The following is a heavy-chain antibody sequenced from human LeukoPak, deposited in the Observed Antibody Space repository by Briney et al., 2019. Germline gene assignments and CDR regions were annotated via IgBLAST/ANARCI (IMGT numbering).Heavy chain of an antibody. CDR1: GGSFSGYY. D-gene: IGHD2-2*01. CDR2: INHSGST. J-gene: IGHJ3*02. CDR3: ARGANRLYCSSTSSIPRRCGAFDI. Sequence: SESLSLTRADHGGSFSGYYWSWIRQPPGKGLEWIGEINHSGSTNYNPSLKSRVTISVDTSKNQFPLKLSSVTAADTAVYYCARGANRLYCSSTSSIPRRCGAFDIWGQGTMVTVSS. V-gene: IGHV4-34*01.